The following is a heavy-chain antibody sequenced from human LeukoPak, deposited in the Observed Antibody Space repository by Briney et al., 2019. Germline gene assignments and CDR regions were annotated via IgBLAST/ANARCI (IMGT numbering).Heavy chain of an antibody. J-gene: IGHJ4*02. CDR3: ARGRIMTTFGGVIVSYYFDY. CDR2: IWYDGSNK. Sequence: GGSLRLTCAASGFTFSGYGMHWVRHAPGKGLEWVAVIWYDGSNKYYADSVKGRFTISRDNSKNTLYLQMNSLRAEDTAVYYCARGRIMTTFGGVIVSYYFDYWGQGTLVTVSS. CDR1: GFTFSGYG. D-gene: IGHD3-16*02. V-gene: IGHV3-33*01.